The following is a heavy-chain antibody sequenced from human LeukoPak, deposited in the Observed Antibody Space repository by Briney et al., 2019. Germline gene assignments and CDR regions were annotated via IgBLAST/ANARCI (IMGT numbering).Heavy chain of an antibody. CDR3: AKNADRGAYCRGGSCYPYYYYYMDV. V-gene: IGHV3-23*01. Sequence: GGSLRLSCAASGLTFSSYGMSRIRQAPGKGLEWVSSISHTGGSPYYADSVKGRFTVSRDNSENTLYLQMNSLTVDDTAIYYCAKNADRGAYCRGGSCYPYYYYYMDVWGTGTTVTISS. J-gene: IGHJ6*03. CDR1: GLTFSSYG. CDR2: ISHTGGSP. D-gene: IGHD2-15*01.